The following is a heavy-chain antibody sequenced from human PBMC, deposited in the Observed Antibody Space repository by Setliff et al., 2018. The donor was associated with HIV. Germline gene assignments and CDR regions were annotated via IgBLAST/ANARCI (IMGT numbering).Heavy chain of an antibody. D-gene: IGHD3-22*01. CDR1: GGSISSGSYD. CDR2: IYTSGRT. Sequence: SETLSLTCTVSGGSISSGSYDWSWIRQPAGKGLEWIGLIYTSGRTNYNPSLKSRVTISVDTSKNQFSLNLSSVTAADTAVYYCASLFHDTSAPWLYSFDHWGQGTLVTVSS. CDR3: ASLFHDTSAPWLYSFDH. J-gene: IGHJ4*02. V-gene: IGHV4-61*02.